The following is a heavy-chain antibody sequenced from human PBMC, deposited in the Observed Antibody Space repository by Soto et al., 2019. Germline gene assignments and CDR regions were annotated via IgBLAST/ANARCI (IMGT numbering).Heavy chain of an antibody. Sequence: ASVKVSCKASGYTFTGYYLHWVRQAPGHGLEWMGWINPDSGGTNSAQKFQGRVTMTRDTPISTAYMELGRLKSDDTAVYYCARGDTAVVTSHFDYRGQGTLVTVSS. J-gene: IGHJ4*02. CDR1: GYTFTGYY. CDR3: ARGDTAVVTSHFDY. CDR2: INPDSGGT. V-gene: IGHV1-2*02. D-gene: IGHD5-18*01.